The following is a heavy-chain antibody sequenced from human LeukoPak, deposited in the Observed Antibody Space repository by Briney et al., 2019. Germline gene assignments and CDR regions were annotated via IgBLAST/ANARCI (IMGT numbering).Heavy chain of an antibody. CDR1: GGSFSGYY. CDR2: INHSGST. Sequence: SETLSLTRAVYGGSFSGYYWSWIRQPPGKGLEWIGEINHSGSTNYNPSLKSRVTISVDTSKNQFSLKLSSVTAADTAVYYCARATYCSGDSCYSGIFDYWGQGTLVTVSS. V-gene: IGHV4-34*01. D-gene: IGHD2-15*01. CDR3: ARATYCSGDSCYSGIFDY. J-gene: IGHJ4*02.